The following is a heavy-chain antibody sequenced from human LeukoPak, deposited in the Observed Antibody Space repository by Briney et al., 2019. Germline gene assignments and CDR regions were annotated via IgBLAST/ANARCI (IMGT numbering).Heavy chain of an antibody. Sequence: GGSLRLSCAASGFTFDDYAMHWVRQAPGKGLEWVSGISWNSGSIGYADSVKGRFTISRDNSKNTLYLQMNSLRAEDTAVYYCAREGRVGASNFDYWGQGTLVTVSS. CDR3: AREGRVGASNFDY. CDR1: GFTFDDYA. CDR2: ISWNSGSI. J-gene: IGHJ4*02. D-gene: IGHD1-26*01. V-gene: IGHV3-9*01.